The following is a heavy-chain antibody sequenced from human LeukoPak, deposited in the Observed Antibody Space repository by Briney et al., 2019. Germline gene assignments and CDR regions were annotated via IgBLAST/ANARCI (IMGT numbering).Heavy chain of an antibody. J-gene: IGHJ6*02. CDR3: ARFHDYSNYGRYYYYGMDV. CDR1: GFTFSSYE. V-gene: IGHV3-48*03. Sequence: PGGSLRLSCAASGFTFSSYEMNWVRQAPGKGLEWVSYISSIGSTIYYADSVKGRFTISRDNAKNSLYLQMNSLRAEDTAVYYCARFHDYSNYGRYYYYGMDVWGQGTTVTASS. D-gene: IGHD4-11*01. CDR2: ISSIGSTI.